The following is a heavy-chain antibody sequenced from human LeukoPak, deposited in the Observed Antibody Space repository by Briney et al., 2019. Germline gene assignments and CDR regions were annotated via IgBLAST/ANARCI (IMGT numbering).Heavy chain of an antibody. CDR3: ARWGGTRQYYFDY. J-gene: IGHJ4*02. CDR1: GFIFSDYG. V-gene: IGHV3-33*01. D-gene: IGHD1-1*01. CDR2: TRFDGSIK. Sequence: GGSLRLSCAVSGFIFSDYGFHWVRQAPGKGLEWVAVTRFDGSIKQYADSVKGRFTISRGDSKNTLYLQMNSLKSEDTAVYYCARWGGTRQYYFDYWGRGTLVTVSP.